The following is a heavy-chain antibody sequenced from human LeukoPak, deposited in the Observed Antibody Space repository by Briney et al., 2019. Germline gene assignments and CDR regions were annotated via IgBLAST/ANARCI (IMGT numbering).Heavy chain of an antibody. V-gene: IGHV1-2*02. CDR1: GYTFNSYY. Sequence: ASVKVFCKASGYTFNSYYMHWARQASGQGIEWMGLKNPHSACPNYAQKFQGRGTMTTDTSISTAYMERSRLRTDDTTMYYCAREAEMATIRRFVEGGNYWGQETLVTVSS. D-gene: IGHD5-24*01. CDR2: KNPHSACP. J-gene: IGHJ4*02. CDR3: AREAEMATIRRFVEGGNY.